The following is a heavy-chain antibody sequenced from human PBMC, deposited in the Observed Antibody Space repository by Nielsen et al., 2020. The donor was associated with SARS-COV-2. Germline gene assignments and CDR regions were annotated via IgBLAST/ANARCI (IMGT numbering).Heavy chain of an antibody. CDR3: ARASSGWHTPQYNWFDP. Sequence: ASVKVSCKASGYTFTSYAMHWVRQAPGQRLEWMGWINAGNGNTKYSQKFQGRVTITRDTSASTAYMELSSLRSEDTAVYYCARASSGWHTPQYNWFDPWGQGTLVTVSS. V-gene: IGHV1-3*01. CDR1: GYTFTSYA. D-gene: IGHD6-19*01. CDR2: INAGNGNT. J-gene: IGHJ5*02.